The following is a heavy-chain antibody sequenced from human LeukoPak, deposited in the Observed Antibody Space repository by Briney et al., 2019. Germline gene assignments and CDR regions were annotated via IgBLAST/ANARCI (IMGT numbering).Heavy chain of an antibody. CDR3: AREFTQRDY. Sequence: GGSLRLSCVTSGFTFSDYYMSWIRQAPGKGLEWVSYISGSDGTIKYADSVKGRFTISRDNAKNSLYLQMNSLRVEDTAVYYCAREFTQRDYWGQGTLVTASS. V-gene: IGHV3-11*01. CDR2: ISGSDGTI. CDR1: GFTFSDYY. J-gene: IGHJ4*02.